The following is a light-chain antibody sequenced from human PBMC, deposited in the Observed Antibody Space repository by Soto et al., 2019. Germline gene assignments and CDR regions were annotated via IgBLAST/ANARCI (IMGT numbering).Light chain of an antibody. CDR3: ISYAGSNNVV. CDR1: SSDVGGYNY. V-gene: IGLV2-8*01. Sequence: QSALTQPPSASGSPGQSVTISCTGNSSDVGGYNYVSWYQQHPGKAPKLMIYEVSKRPSGVPDRFSGSKSGNTASLTVSGLQAEDEADYYCISYAGSNNVVFGGGTKVTVL. CDR2: EVS. J-gene: IGLJ2*01.